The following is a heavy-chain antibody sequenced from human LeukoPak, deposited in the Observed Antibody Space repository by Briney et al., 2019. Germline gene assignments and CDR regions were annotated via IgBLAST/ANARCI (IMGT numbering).Heavy chain of an antibody. V-gene: IGHV3-23*01. CDR1: GFTFSSYA. D-gene: IGHD3-3*01. CDR2: ISGSGGST. CDR3: ARDRDFGVGNWFDP. Sequence: GGSLRLSCAASGFTFSSYAMSWVRQAPGKGLEWVPAISGSGGSTYYADSVKGRFTISRDNSKNTLYLQMNRLRAEDTAVYYCARDRDFGVGNWFDPWGQGVLVTVSA. J-gene: IGHJ5*02.